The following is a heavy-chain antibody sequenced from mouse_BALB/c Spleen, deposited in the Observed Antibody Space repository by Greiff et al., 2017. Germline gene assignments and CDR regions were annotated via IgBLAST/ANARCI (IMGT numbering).Heavy chain of an antibody. D-gene: IGHD3-3*01. CDR1: GFTFSSYT. CDR2: ISSGGGNT. CDR3: ARLAGFYYFDY. J-gene: IGHJ2*01. V-gene: IGHV5-9*03. Sequence: LQQSGGGLVKPGGSLKLSCAASGFTFSSYTMSWVRQTPEKRLEWVATISSGGGNTYYPDSVKGRFTISRDNAKNNLYLQMSSLRSEDTALYYCARLAGFYYFDYWGQGTTLTVSS.